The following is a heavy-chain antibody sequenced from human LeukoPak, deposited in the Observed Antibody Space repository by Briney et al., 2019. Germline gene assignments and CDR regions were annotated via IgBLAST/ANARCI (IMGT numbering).Heavy chain of an antibody. V-gene: IGHV1-2*02. Sequence: ASVKVSCKGSGYTCTNYYLHWARQAPGQGVERMGWMNPNSGATEYQQNFQGRLTMTRDTSISTAYLEVFSLTSDDAAVYYCARGAYYGDNFPLHYWGQGSLVIVSS. CDR3: ARGAYYGDNFPLHY. CDR1: GYTCTNYY. CDR2: MNPNSGAT. D-gene: IGHD4-23*01. J-gene: IGHJ4*02.